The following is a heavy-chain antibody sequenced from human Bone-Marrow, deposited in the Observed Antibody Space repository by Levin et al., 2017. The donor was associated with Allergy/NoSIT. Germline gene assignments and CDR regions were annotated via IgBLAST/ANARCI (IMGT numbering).Heavy chain of an antibody. CDR1: GYTFTSYG. V-gene: IGHV1-18*01. CDR3: ARDLYCSSTSCLSVGDFDY. Sequence: ASVKVSCKASGYTFTSYGISWVRQAPGQGLEWMGWISAYNGNTNYAQKLQGRVTMTTDTSTSTAYMELRSLRSDDTAVYYCARDLYCSSTSCLSVGDFDYWGQGTLVTVSS. D-gene: IGHD2-2*01. CDR2: ISAYNGNT. J-gene: IGHJ4*02.